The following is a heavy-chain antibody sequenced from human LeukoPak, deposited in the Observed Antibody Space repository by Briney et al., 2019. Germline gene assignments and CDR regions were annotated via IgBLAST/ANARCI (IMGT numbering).Heavy chain of an antibody. CDR3: ARRAGALNYFDY. J-gene: IGHJ4*02. V-gene: IGHV5-51*01. CDR1: GYSFTSFW. D-gene: IGHD3-9*01. CDR2: IYPGDSDT. Sequence: GESLKIPCKGSGYSFTSFWIGWVRQMPGKGLEWKGIIYPGDSDTRYSPSFQGQVTIAADKSISTAYLHWSSLKASDSGMYDCARRAGALNYFDYWGQGILVSVSS.